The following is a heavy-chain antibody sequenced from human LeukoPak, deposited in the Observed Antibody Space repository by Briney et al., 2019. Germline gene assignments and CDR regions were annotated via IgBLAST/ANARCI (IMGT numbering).Heavy chain of an antibody. J-gene: IGHJ4*02. V-gene: IGHV4-39*07. D-gene: IGHD1-7*01. CDR1: GGSISSSSYY. Sequence: SETLSLTCTVSGGSISSSSYYWGWIRQPPGKGLEWIGSIYYSGSTYYNPSLKSRVTISVDTSKNQFSLKLSSVTAADTAVYYCARAQWIGTKVWIDYWGQGTLVTVSS. CDR2: IYYSGST. CDR3: ARAQWIGTKVWIDY.